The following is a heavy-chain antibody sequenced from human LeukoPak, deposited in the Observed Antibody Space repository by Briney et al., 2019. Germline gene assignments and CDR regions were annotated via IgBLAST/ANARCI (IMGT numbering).Heavy chain of an antibody. CDR3: ARRYSSGWYGGYYYYMDV. D-gene: IGHD6-19*01. Sequence: ASVKVSCKASGYTFTGYYMHWVRQAPGQGLEWMGWINPNSGGTNYAQKFQGRVTMTRDTSISTAYMELSSLRSEDTAVYYCARRYSSGWYGGYYYYMDVWGKGTTVTISS. V-gene: IGHV1-2*02. J-gene: IGHJ6*03. CDR2: INPNSGGT. CDR1: GYTFTGYY.